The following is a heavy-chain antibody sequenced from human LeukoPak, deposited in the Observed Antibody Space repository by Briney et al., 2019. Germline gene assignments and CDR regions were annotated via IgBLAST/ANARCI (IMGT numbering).Heavy chain of an antibody. CDR2: IKQDGGEK. Sequence: GGSLRLSCAASGFTFSSSWMTWVRQAPGKGLEWVANIKQDGGEKYYVDSVKGRFTISRDNAKNSLYLQMNSLGAEDTAVYHCARDLYKSASKWGQGTLVTVSS. V-gene: IGHV3-7*03. D-gene: IGHD1-14*01. CDR3: ARDLYKSASK. J-gene: IGHJ4*02. CDR1: GFTFSSSW.